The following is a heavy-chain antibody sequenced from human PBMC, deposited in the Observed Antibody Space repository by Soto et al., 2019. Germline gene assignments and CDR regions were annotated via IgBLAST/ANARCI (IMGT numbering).Heavy chain of an antibody. D-gene: IGHD2-15*01. Sequence: ASVKVSCKASGYTFTSYGISWVRQAPGQGLEWMGWISAYNGNTNYAQKLQGRVTMTTDNSKNTLYLQMNSLRAEDTAVYYCANGVLGGNLAYWGQGTLVTVSS. CDR3: ANGVLGGNLAY. V-gene: IGHV1-18*01. CDR2: ISAYNGNT. J-gene: IGHJ4*02. CDR1: GYTFTSYG.